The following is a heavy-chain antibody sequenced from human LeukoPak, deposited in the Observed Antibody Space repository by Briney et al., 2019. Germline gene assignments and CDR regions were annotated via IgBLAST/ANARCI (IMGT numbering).Heavy chain of an antibody. Sequence: GGSLRLSCAASGTTFNTHGMSWVRQAPGRGPEWVSSIGANTDDTYYAESVKGRFTISRDGSKNTIYPQMSSLRAEDTAVYYCAKNGRILDVRGQGTTVTVSS. CDR2: IGANTDDT. CDR1: GTTFNTHG. V-gene: IGHV3-23*01. CDR3: AKNGRILDV. D-gene: IGHD2-8*01. J-gene: IGHJ6*02.